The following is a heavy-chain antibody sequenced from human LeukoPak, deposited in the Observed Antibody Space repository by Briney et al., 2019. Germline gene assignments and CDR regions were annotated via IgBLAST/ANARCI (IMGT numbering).Heavy chain of an antibody. CDR3: ARTFPSSWYGRFDP. CDR2: IYYTGST. J-gene: IGHJ5*02. V-gene: IGHV4-59*01. Sequence: SETLSLTCTVSGGSINNYYWSWIRRPPGKGLEWIGYIYYTGSTNYNPSLKSRVTISLDTSKNQFSLKLSSVTAADTAVYHCARTFPSSWYGRFDPWGQGTLVTVSS. CDR1: GGSINNYY. D-gene: IGHD6-13*01.